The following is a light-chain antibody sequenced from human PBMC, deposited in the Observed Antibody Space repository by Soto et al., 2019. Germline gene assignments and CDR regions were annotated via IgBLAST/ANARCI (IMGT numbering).Light chain of an antibody. J-gene: IGLJ2*01. CDR2: EDR. CDR3: CSYAGRDIFVV. V-gene: IGLV2-23*01. Sequence: QSVLTQPASVSGSPGQSITISCTGSSSDVGKYNLVSWYQWHPDKAPKLMIYEDRQRPSGVSNRFSGSKSGNTASLTISGLQAEDEADYFCCSYAGRDIFVVFGGGTQLTVL. CDR1: SSDVGKYNL.